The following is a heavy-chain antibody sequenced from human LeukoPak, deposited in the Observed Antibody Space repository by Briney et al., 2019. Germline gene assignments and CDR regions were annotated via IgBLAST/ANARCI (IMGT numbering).Heavy chain of an antibody. CDR3: AKGLDGSGSYSPLDY. D-gene: IGHD3-10*01. J-gene: IGHJ4*02. CDR1: GFTFSTYA. V-gene: IGHV3-23*01. Sequence: GGSLRLSCAASGFTFSTYAMTWVRRAPGKGLEWVSSFSGDGGYTYYADFVKGRFTISRDNSNNTLYLPMNSLRAEDTAVYYCAKGLDGSGSYSPLDYWGQGTLVTVSS. CDR2: FSGDGGYT.